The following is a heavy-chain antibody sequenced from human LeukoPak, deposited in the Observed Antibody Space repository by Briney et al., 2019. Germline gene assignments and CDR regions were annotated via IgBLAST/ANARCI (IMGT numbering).Heavy chain of an antibody. CDR1: GGSISSNNYY. D-gene: IGHD4-23*01. V-gene: IGHV4-39*07. CDR3: AREGLDYGGTLNWFDP. J-gene: IGHJ5*02. Sequence: PSETLSLTCTVSGGSISSNNYYWGWIRQPPGKGVEWIGSISYSGTTYYNPSLKSRVTISIDTSKNQFSLKVSSVTAADTAVYYCAREGLDYGGTLNWFDPWGQGTLVTVSS. CDR2: ISYSGTT.